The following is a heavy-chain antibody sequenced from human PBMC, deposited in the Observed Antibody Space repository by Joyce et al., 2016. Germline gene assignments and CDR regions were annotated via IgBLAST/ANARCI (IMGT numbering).Heavy chain of an antibody. Sequence: QVQLVQSGAEVKKPGASVKVSCKVSGYTLSERSMHWGRQAPGKGLEWMGGVDPEDGDTIYAQKFPGRVTMTEDTSTDTVYMELSSLRFEDTAVYYCVTNLAYCGGDCYPDYWGQGTLVTVSS. V-gene: IGHV1-24*01. D-gene: IGHD2-21*02. J-gene: IGHJ4*02. CDR3: VTNLAYCGGDCYPDY. CDR2: VDPEDGDT. CDR1: GYTLSERS.